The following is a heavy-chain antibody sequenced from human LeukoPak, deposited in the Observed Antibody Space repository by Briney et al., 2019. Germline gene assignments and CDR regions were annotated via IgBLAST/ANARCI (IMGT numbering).Heavy chain of an antibody. CDR2: ISAYNGNT. V-gene: IGHV1-18*01. CDR1: GYTFTSYG. J-gene: IGHJ4*02. Sequence: ASVKVSCKASGYTFTSYGISWVRQAPGQGLEWMGWISAYNGNTNYAQKLQGRVTMTTDTSTSTAYMELRSLRSDDTVVYYCATTYDSSGYYVDWGQGTLVTVSS. D-gene: IGHD3-22*01. CDR3: ATTYDSSGYYVD.